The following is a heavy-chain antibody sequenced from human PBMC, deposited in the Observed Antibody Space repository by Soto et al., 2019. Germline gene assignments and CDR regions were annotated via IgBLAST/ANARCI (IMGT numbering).Heavy chain of an antibody. J-gene: IGHJ6*02. CDR2: IYYSGST. Sequence: PXXTLSLTCTVSGGSISSYYWNWIRQPPGKGLEWIGYIYYSGSTNYNPSLKSRVTISVDTSKNQFSLKLSSVTAEDTAVYYCARTDSSSYYYYGMDVWGQGTTVTVSS. V-gene: IGHV4-59*01. CDR1: GGSISSYY. D-gene: IGHD6-6*01. CDR3: ARTDSSSYYYYGMDV.